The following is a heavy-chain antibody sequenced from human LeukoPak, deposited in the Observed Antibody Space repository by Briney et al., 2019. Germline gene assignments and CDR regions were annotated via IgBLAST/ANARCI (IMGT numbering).Heavy chain of an antibody. CDR3: ARESLYGYLDDY. Sequence: ASVKVSCKASGYSFTYYYLHWVRQAPGQGLEWMGIMNPGDDSTTYAQKFQGRVTMARDTSPSTVYMELNSLRSEDTAVYYCARESLYGYLDDYWGLGTLVTVSS. CDR1: GYSFTYYY. D-gene: IGHD5-18*01. J-gene: IGHJ4*02. V-gene: IGHV1-46*01. CDR2: MNPGDDST.